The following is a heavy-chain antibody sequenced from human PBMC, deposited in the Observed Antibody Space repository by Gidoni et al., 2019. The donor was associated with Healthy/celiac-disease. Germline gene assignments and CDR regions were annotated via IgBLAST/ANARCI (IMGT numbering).Heavy chain of an antibody. D-gene: IGHD6-6*01. V-gene: IGHV3-23*01. CDR1: GFTFSSYA. CDR3: AKDLRSSSLGYYYGMDV. J-gene: IGHJ6*02. CDR2: ISGSGGST. Sequence: EVQLLESGGGLVQPGGSLRLSCAASGFTFSSYAMSWVRQAPGKGLEWVSAISGSGGSTYYADSVKGRFTISRDNSKNTLYLQMNSLRAEDTAVYYCAKDLRSSSLGYYYGMDVWGQGTTVTVSS.